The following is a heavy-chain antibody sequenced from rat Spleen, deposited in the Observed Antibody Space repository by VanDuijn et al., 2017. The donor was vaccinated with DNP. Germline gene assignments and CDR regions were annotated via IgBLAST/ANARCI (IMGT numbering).Heavy chain of an antibody. Sequence: EVQLVESGGGLVQPGKSLKLSCVASGFTFSDFYMAWVRQAPTKGLEWVAYISFDGSTTYYGDSVKGRFTISRDNAKSTLYLQMDSLRSEDTATYYCAKNSGYYFDYWGQGVMVTVSS. D-gene: IGHD4-3*01. CDR2: ISFDGSTT. CDR1: GFTFSDFY. J-gene: IGHJ2*01. V-gene: IGHV5-22*01. CDR3: AKNSGYYFDY.